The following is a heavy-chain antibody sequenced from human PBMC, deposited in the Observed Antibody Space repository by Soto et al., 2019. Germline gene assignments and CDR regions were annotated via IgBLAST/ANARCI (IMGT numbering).Heavy chain of an antibody. CDR1: GDSFTSADYY. CDR2: IYYSGNT. CDR3: ARGHYSSSSVWSFDS. D-gene: IGHD6-19*01. V-gene: IGHV4-30-4*01. Sequence: SETLSLTCTLSGDSFTSADYYWSWIRQPPGKGLEWIGYIYYSGNTYYNPSLKSRVAISGDTSKNQFSLKLTSVTAADTDVYYCARGHYSSSSVWSFDSWGPGTLVTVSS. J-gene: IGHJ4*02.